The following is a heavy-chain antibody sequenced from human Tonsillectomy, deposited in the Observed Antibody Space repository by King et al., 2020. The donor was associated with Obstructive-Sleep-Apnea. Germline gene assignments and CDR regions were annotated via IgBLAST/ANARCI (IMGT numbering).Heavy chain of an antibody. Sequence: VQLVESGGGLVQPGGSLRLSCAASGFTFRSYAMSWVRQAPGKGLEWVSTISGSGGTTYYADSVKGRFTISRDNSKNTLYLQMNSLRAEDTAVFYCAKLGFASGWFGGSKEAYYYGMDVWGQGTTVTVSS. V-gene: IGHV3-23*04. CDR2: ISGSGGTT. J-gene: IGHJ6*02. CDR1: GFTFRSYA. CDR3: AKLGFASGWFGGSKEAYYYGMDV. D-gene: IGHD6-19*01.